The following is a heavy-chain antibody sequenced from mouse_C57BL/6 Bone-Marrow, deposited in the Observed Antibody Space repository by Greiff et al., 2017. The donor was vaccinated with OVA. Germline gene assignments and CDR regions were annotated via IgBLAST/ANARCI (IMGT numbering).Heavy chain of an antibody. CDR2: ISYDGSN. J-gene: IGHJ3*01. CDR1: GYSITSGYY. V-gene: IGHV3-6*01. D-gene: IGHD2-2*01. Sequence: EVQVVESGPGLVKPSQSLSLTCSVTGYSITSGYYWNWIRQFPGNKLEWMGYISYDGSNNYNPSLKNRISITRDTSKNQFFLKLNSVTTEDTATYDWARDHGYDGGCAYWGQGTLVTVSA. CDR3: ARDHGYDGGCAY.